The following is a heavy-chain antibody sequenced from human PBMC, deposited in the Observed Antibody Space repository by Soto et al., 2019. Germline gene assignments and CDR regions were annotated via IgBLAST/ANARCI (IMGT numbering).Heavy chain of an antibody. J-gene: IGHJ4*02. Sequence: PGGSLRLSCAASGFTFSGHWMHWVRQAPGRGLVWVSHINNDGSDRTYADSVKGRFTISRDNTKNTLHLQMDSLRAEDTAVYYCVRGSGGFDYWAQGTLVTVS. CDR2: INNDGSDR. V-gene: IGHV3-74*01. CDR3: VRGSGGFDY. CDR1: GFTFSGHW. D-gene: IGHD6-25*01.